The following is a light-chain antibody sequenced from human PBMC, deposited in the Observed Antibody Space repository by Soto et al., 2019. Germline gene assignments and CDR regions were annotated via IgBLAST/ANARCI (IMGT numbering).Light chain of an antibody. CDR2: DAS. CDR3: QQRSTWPRT. CDR1: QRVSSF. Sequence: EIVLTQSPATLSLSPGERATLSCRASQRVSSFLAWYQQKPGQAPRLLISDASNRATGIPARFSGSGSGTDFTLTISSLEPEDFAVYYCQQRSTWPRTFGQGTKVEIK. V-gene: IGKV3-11*01. J-gene: IGKJ1*01.